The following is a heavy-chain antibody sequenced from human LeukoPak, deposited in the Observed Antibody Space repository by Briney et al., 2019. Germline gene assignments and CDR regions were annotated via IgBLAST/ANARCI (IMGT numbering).Heavy chain of an antibody. Sequence: SETLSLTCAVYDGSFSDFYWSWIRQPPGKGLEWIGEINHIGTTNYNPSFKSRVSISVDTSKDQFSLRLNSVTAADTAVYYCARGPFAHDYTDYAWGQGTLVTVSS. CDR1: DGSFSDFY. CDR2: INHIGTT. CDR3: ARGPFAHDYTDYA. J-gene: IGHJ4*02. V-gene: IGHV4-34*01. D-gene: IGHD4-11*01.